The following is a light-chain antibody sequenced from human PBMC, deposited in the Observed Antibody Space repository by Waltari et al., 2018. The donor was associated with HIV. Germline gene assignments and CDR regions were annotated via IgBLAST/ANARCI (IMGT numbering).Light chain of an antibody. CDR2: DAS. CDR1: QDISRY. Sequence: DIQMTQSPSSLSATVCDRVTITCQASQDISRYLNWYQQKPGKAPKLLIYDASDLETGVPSRFSGSGSGTDFTFTISSLQPADIATYYCQQYGNVPVTFGPGTKVEIK. J-gene: IGKJ3*01. CDR3: QQYGNVPVT. V-gene: IGKV1-33*01.